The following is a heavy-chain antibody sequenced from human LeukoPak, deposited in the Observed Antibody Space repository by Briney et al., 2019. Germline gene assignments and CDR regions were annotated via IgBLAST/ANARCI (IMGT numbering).Heavy chain of an antibody. CDR3: ARGVDWQLGGVYFDY. V-gene: IGHV1-46*01. CDR1: GYMFTNFA. D-gene: IGHD3-16*01. Sequence: ASVKVSCKSSGYMFTNFAINWVRQAPGQGLEWMGIINPSGGSTSYAQKFQGRVTMTRDTSTSTVYMELSSLRSEDTAVYYCARGVDWQLGGVYFDYWGQGTLVTVSS. J-gene: IGHJ4*02. CDR2: INPSGGST.